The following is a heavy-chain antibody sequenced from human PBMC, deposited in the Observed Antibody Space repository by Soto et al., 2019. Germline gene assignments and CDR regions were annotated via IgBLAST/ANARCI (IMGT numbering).Heavy chain of an antibody. Sequence: GGSLRLSCAASVFTFSNYAMTWVRQTPGKGLEWVSGISGSGGTTFYASSVKGRFCIYTDNSKNTQILQMNSLRAEDTAVYYGALRYCSRTTCPPLNSYFYMDVWGKGTTVTVSS. D-gene: IGHD2-2*01. CDR1: VFTFSNYA. J-gene: IGHJ6*03. CDR2: ISGSGGTT. CDR3: ALRYCSRTTCPPLNSYFYMDV. V-gene: IGHV3-23*01.